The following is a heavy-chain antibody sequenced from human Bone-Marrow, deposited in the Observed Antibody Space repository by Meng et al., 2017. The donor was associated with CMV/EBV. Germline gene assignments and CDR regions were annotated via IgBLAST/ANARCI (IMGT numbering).Heavy chain of an antibody. V-gene: IGHV4-59*12. CDR1: GGSISSYY. CDR3: ASSPKVYPYCSSTSCYSEGHYYYYGMDV. J-gene: IGHJ6*02. D-gene: IGHD2-2*01. CDR2: IYYSGST. Sequence: SETLSLTCTVSGGSISSYYWSWIRQPPGKGLEWIGYIYYSGSTNYNPSLKSRVTISVDTSKNQFSLKLSSVTAADTAVYYCASSPKVYPYCSSTSCYSEGHYYYYGMDVWGQGTTVTVSS.